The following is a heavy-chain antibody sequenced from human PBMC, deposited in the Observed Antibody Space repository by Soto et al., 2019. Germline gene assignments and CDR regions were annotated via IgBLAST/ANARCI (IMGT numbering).Heavy chain of an antibody. CDR3: AKISYCTNGVCQNYFDY. D-gene: IGHD2-8*01. CDR2: ISGSGGST. J-gene: IGHJ4*02. V-gene: IGHV3-23*01. CDR1: GFTFSSYA. Sequence: GSLRLSCAASGFTFSSYAMSWVRQAPGKGLEWVSAISGSGGSTYYADSVKGRFTISRDNSKNTLYLQMNSLRAEDTAVYYCAKISYCTNGVCQNYFDYWGQGTLVTVSS.